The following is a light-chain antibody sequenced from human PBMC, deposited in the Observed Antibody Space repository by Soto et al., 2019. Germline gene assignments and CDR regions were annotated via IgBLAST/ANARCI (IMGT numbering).Light chain of an antibody. CDR3: QHFTGYPLT. Sequence: AIQLTQSPSSLSPSVGDRVTISCRASQAISTSLAWYQVKPGKAPKLLIYGASTLQGGVPSRFRGSGSGTDFTLTISSLQPGDIATYYCQHFTGYPLTFGGGTKVDIK. CDR1: QAISTS. J-gene: IGKJ4*01. CDR2: GAS. V-gene: IGKV1-13*02.